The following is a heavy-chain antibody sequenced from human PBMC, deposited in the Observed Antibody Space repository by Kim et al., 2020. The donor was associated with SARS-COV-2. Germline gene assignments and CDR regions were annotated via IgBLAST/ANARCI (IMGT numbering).Heavy chain of an antibody. V-gene: IGHV3-30*04. CDR3: ARDPQPHRDGYNLPDY. Sequence: SVKGRFTISRDNSKNTLYLQRNSLRAEDTAVYYCARDPQPHRDGYNLPDYWGQGTLVTVSS. D-gene: IGHD5-12*01. J-gene: IGHJ4*02.